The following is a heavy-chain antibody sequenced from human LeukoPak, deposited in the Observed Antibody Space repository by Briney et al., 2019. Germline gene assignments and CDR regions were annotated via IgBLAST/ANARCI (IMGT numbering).Heavy chain of an antibody. Sequence: GGSLRLSCAASGFTLSTAWMSWVRQAPGKGLEWVGRIKSKTDGGTVDYAAPVKGRFTISRDDSKNMLYLQMNSLKNEDTAVYYCTTDRAIAVRPVFDYWGQGTLVTVSS. CDR2: IKSKTDGGTV. CDR3: TTDRAIAVRPVFDY. V-gene: IGHV3-15*01. D-gene: IGHD6-6*01. J-gene: IGHJ4*02. CDR1: GFTLSTAW.